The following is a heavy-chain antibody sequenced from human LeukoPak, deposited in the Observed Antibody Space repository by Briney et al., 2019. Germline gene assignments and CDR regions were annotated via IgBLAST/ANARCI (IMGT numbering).Heavy chain of an antibody. Sequence: PSETLSLTCAVYGGSFSGYYWSWIRQPPGKGLEWIGEINHSGSTNYNPSLKSRVTISVDTSKNQFSLKLSSVTAADTAVYYCARGQSSSSWYYYYYYMDVWGKGTTVTVSS. V-gene: IGHV4-34*01. CDR1: GGSFSGYY. D-gene: IGHD6-13*01. CDR3: ARGQSSSSWYYYYYYMDV. J-gene: IGHJ6*03. CDR2: INHSGST.